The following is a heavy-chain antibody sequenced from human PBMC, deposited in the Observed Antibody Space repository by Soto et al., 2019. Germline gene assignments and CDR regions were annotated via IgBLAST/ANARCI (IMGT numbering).Heavy chain of an antibody. CDR1: GYLLTNYY. Sequence: ASVKVSCKASGYLLTNYYIHWVRQAPGQGLEWMGIINPSTDTTTYAQNFQGRVTMTTDTSTSTAYMELRSLRSDDTAVYYCARGHSGAFDYWGQGTLVTVS. J-gene: IGHJ4*02. CDR3: ARGHSGAFDY. V-gene: IGHV1-46*01. CDR2: INPSTDTT. D-gene: IGHD6-19*01.